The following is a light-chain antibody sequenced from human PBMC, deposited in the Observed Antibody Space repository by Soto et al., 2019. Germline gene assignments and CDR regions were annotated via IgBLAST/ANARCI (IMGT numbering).Light chain of an antibody. CDR1: QSLSSRN. Sequence: ELFLTQSPCSLSLAPDEIATLSCRASQSLSSRNLAWYQQKPGQAPRPLIYGVSSRATGIPDRFSGSGSGTDFTLTISSLQSEDFAVYYCQQYNNWPRTFGQGTKVDIK. CDR2: GVS. V-gene: IGKV3-20*01. J-gene: IGKJ1*01. CDR3: QQYNNWPRT.